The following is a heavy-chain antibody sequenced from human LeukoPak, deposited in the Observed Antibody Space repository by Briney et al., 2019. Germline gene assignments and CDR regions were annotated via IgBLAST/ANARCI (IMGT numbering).Heavy chain of an antibody. CDR1: GYSFTNYW. V-gene: IGHV5-51*01. J-gene: IGHJ4*02. D-gene: IGHD7-27*01. CDR2: IYPGDSNT. CDR3: TRDWGLGY. Sequence: GESLKISCRASGYSFTNYWIGWVRQMPGKGLEWMGIIYPGDSNTRYSPSFQGQVTISADKSINTTYLQWSSLRTSDTAMYYCTRDWGLGYWGQGTLVTVSS.